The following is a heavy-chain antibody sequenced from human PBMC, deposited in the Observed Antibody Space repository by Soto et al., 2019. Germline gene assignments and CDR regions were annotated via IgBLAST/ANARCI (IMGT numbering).Heavy chain of an antibody. V-gene: IGHV4-34*01. D-gene: IGHD3-10*01. CDR3: AREGRYYASGRFWWFDP. Sequence: PSETLSLTCAVYGGSFSDYYWSWIRQPPVNGLEWIGEINHSGSTNYNPSLKSRVTISVDTSKNQFSLKLSSVTAADTAVYYCAREGRYYASGRFWWFDPWGQGTLVTVSS. CDR2: INHSGST. J-gene: IGHJ5*02. CDR1: GGSFSDYY.